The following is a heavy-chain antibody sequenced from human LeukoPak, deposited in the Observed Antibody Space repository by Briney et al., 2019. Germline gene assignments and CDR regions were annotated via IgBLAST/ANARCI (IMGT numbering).Heavy chain of an antibody. CDR2: IYYSGST. D-gene: IGHD3-10*01. V-gene: IGHV4-31*03. J-gene: IGHJ4*02. Sequence: SQTLSLTCTVSGGSISSGGYYWSWIRQHPGKGLEWIGYIYYSGSTYYNPSLKSRVTISVDTSKNQFSLKLSSVTAADTAVYYCAGGITMVRGVIDPADYWGQGTLVTVSS. CDR3: AGGITMVRGVIDPADY. CDR1: GGSISSGGYY.